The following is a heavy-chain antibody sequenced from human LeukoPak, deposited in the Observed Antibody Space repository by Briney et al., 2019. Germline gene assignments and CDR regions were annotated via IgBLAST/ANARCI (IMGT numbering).Heavy chain of an antibody. CDR1: GGSFSGYY. D-gene: IGHD3-22*01. CDR2: INHSGST. Sequence: PSETLSLTCAVYGGSFSGYYWSWIRQPPGKGLEWIGEINHSGSTNYNPSLKSRVTRSVDTSKNQFSLKLSSVTAADTAVYYCAKGCYYESSGSPYFDYWGQGTLVTVSS. J-gene: IGHJ4*02. V-gene: IGHV4-34*01. CDR3: AKGCYYESSGSPYFDY.